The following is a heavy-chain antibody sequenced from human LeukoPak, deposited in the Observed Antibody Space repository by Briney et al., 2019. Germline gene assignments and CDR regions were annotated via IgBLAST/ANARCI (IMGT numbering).Heavy chain of an antibody. J-gene: IGHJ4*02. D-gene: IGHD6-13*01. CDR2: ISSSSSYI. V-gene: IGHV3-21*01. CDR3: ARDTGSAAGIDY. Sequence: GGSLRLSCAASGFTFSSYNMNWVRQAPGKGLEWVSSISSSSSYIYYADSVKGRFTISRDNAKNSLYLQMNSLRAEDTAVYYCARDTGSAAGIDYWGQGTLVTVSS. CDR1: GFTFSSYN.